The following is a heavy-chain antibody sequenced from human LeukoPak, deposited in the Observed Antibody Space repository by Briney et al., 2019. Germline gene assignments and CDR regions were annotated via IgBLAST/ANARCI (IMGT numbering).Heavy chain of an antibody. D-gene: IGHD6-13*01. CDR2: ISAYNGNT. V-gene: IGHV1-18*01. Sequence: ASVKVSCKASGYTFTSYGISWVRQAPGQGLEWMGWISAYNGNTNYAQKFQGRVTMTRDTSTSTVYMELSSLRSEDTAVYYCARDPRIAAAGDTRGYFDYWGQGTLVTVSS. J-gene: IGHJ4*02. CDR3: ARDPRIAAAGDTRGYFDY. CDR1: GYTFTSYG.